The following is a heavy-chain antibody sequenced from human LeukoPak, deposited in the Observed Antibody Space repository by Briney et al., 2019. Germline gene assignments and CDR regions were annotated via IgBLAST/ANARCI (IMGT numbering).Heavy chain of an antibody. D-gene: IGHD4-17*01. J-gene: IGHJ5*02. CDR3: IVFGDSNH. V-gene: IGHV3-53*01. Sequence: GGSLRLSCAASGFTGSNNYMSWVRQAPGKGLEWVSAIHSSGGTYCADSVKGRFTISRDTSKNTLYLQINSLRVEDTAVYYCIVFGDSNHWGQGTLVTVSS. CDR1: GFTGSNNY. CDR2: IHSSGGT.